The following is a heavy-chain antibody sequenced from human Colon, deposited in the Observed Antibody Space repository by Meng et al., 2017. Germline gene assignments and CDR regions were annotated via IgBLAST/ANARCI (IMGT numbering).Heavy chain of an antibody. CDR1: GGSISSYY. J-gene: IGHJ3*02. Sequence: SETLSLTCTVSGGSISSYYWSWIRQPAGKGLEWIGRIYTSGSTNYNPSLKSRVTMSVDTSKNQFSLKLSSVTAADTAVYYRARVLRGTGTSLDAFDIWGQGTMVTVSS. V-gene: IGHV4-4*07. CDR3: ARVLRGTGTSLDAFDI. D-gene: IGHD1-1*01. CDR2: IYTSGST.